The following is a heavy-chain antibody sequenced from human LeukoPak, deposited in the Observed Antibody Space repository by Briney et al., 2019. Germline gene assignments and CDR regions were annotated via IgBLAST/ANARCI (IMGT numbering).Heavy chain of an antibody. V-gene: IGHV3-23*01. CDR3: AKGPDIVVVPAAI. CDR2: ISGSGGST. Sequence: PGGSLRLSCAASGFTFSSYAMSWVRQAPGKGLEWVSAISGSGGSTYYADSVKGRFTISRDNSKNTLYLQMNGLRAEDTAVYYCAKGPDIVVVPAAIWGQGTLVTVSS. D-gene: IGHD2-2*01. J-gene: IGHJ4*02. CDR1: GFTFSSYA.